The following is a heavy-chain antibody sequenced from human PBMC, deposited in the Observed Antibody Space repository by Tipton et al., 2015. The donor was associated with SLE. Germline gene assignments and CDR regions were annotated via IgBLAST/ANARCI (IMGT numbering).Heavy chain of an antibody. Sequence: TLSLTCAVYGGSFSGYYWSRIRQPPGKGLEWIGSIYHSGSTYYNPSLKSRVTISVDTSKNQFSLKLSSVTAADTAVYYCARAILVGAPTDNWFDPWGQGTLVTVSS. V-gene: IGHV4-34*01. CDR1: GGSFSGYY. CDR2: IYHSGST. J-gene: IGHJ5*02. CDR3: ARAILVGAPTDNWFDP. D-gene: IGHD1-26*01.